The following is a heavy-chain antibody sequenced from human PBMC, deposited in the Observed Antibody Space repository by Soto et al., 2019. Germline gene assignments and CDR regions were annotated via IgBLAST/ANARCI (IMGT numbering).Heavy chain of an antibody. CDR3: ARIQLGYCSSTSCRAKGWFDP. Sequence: GESLKISCKGSGYSFTSYWIGWVRQMPGKGLEWMGIIYPGDSDTRYSLSFQGQVTISADKSISTAYLQWSSLKASDTAMYYCARIQLGYCSSTSCRAKGWFDPSGQGTLVTVSS. CDR1: GYSFTSYW. J-gene: IGHJ5*02. D-gene: IGHD2-2*01. V-gene: IGHV5-51*01. CDR2: IYPGDSDT.